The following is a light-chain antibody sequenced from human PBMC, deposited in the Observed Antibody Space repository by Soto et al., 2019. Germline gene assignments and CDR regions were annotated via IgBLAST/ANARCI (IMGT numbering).Light chain of an antibody. J-gene: IGKJ2*01. CDR2: GAS. V-gene: IGKV1-12*01. CDR3: QQSNSFPYT. Sequence: IQVTQSPSSVSASVGDRVTITCRATRGISRWLAWYQQKPGKAPKLLIYGASYLQSGVPSRFSGRGSGTVFTLTINSLQPADVATYDCQQSNSFPYTFGQGTKLEI. CDR1: RGISRW.